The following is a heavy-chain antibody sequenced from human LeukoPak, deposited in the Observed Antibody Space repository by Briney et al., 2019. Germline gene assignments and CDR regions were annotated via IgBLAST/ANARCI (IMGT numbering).Heavy chain of an antibody. CDR2: INWNSATV. J-gene: IGHJ4*02. Sequence: GGSLRLSCVASGFTFDDSSMYWVRQAPGKGLEWVAGINWNSATVIHADSVKGRFTISRDNAKNSLYLQMNSLRAEDTAVYYCARDLLGPSYSHSSGWYRNDCWGQGTLVTVSS. CDR1: GFTFDDSS. V-gene: IGHV3-9*01. CDR3: ARDLLGPSYSHSSGWYRNDC. D-gene: IGHD6-19*01.